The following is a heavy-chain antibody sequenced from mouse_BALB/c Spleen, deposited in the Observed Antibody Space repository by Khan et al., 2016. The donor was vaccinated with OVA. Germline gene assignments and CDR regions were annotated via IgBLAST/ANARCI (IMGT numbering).Heavy chain of an antibody. Sequence: EVKLLESGGGLVQPGGSLKLSCAASGFDFSRYWMNWVRQAPGKGLEWIGEINPDSSTIKYTPSLKDKFIISRDNAKNTLYLQMSKVRSEDTALYYCVRARSIYDGNYFGYWGQGATLTVSS. CDR2: INPDSSTI. CDR3: VRARSIYDGNYFGY. CDR1: GFDFSRYW. J-gene: IGHJ2*01. D-gene: IGHD1-1*02. V-gene: IGHV4-1*02.